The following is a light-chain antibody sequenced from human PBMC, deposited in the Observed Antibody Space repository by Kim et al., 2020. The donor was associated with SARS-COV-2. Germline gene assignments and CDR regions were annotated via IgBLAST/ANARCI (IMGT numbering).Light chain of an antibody. CDR3: SSYTLSQTYV. Sequence: QSALTQPASVSGSPGQSITISCTGTSSDVGGHNTVSWYQQHPGKVPKVIIYNVSKRPSGVSHRISGSKSGNTASLTISGLRAEDEADYYCSSYTLSQTYVFGTGTKVTVL. J-gene: IGLJ1*01. V-gene: IGLV2-14*01. CDR2: NVS. CDR1: SSDVGGHNT.